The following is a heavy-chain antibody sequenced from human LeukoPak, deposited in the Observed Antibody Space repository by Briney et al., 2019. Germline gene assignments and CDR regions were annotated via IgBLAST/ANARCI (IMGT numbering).Heavy chain of an antibody. V-gene: IGHV1-2*02. CDR3: AREEAARPGGYYYYYYMDV. Sequence: ASVKVSCKASGYTFTGYYMHWVRQAPGQGLEWMGWINPNSGGTNYAQKFQGRVTMTRDTSISTAYMELSRLRSDDTAVYYCAREEAARPGGYYYYYYMDVWGKGTTVTVSS. CDR1: GYTFTGYY. CDR2: INPNSGGT. D-gene: IGHD6-6*01. J-gene: IGHJ6*03.